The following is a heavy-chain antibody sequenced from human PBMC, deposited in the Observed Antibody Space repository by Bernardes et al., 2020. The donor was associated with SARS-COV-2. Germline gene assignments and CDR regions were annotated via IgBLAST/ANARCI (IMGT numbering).Heavy chain of an antibody. CDR3: ARKTGHDYGMDV. CDR1: GFTYRNYW. CDR2: INPDGTST. J-gene: IGHJ6*02. Sequence: GSLRLSCGASGFTYRNYWMHWGRQAPGKGLFWVSRINPDGTSTDYADSVKGRFTISRDSSKNTVYLQMDSLRGEDTAVYFCARKTGHDYGMDVWGQGTTVTVSS. V-gene: IGHV3-74*01. D-gene: IGHD3-10*01.